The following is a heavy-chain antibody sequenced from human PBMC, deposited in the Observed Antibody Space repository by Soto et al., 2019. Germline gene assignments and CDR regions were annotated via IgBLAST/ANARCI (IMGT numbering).Heavy chain of an antibody. J-gene: IGHJ6*02. Sequence: QSVGSLRLSGAASGFTFSHHEMHWVRQTPGKGLEWLAVISDDGNNNNHADSVKGRFSISRDNSRNTLYLQMNSLRSGDTAIYFCARWARVTGTTNRGLDVWGQGTMVTVSS. V-gene: IGHV3-30-3*01. CDR1: GFTFSHHE. D-gene: IGHD1-20*01. CDR3: ARWARVTGTTNRGLDV. CDR2: ISDDGNNN.